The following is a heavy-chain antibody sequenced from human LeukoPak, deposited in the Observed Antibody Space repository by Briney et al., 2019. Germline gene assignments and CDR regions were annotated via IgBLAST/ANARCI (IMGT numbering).Heavy chain of an antibody. J-gene: IGHJ4*02. D-gene: IGHD5-12*01. CDR1: GGSVSSGRYY. V-gene: IGHV4-61*01. Sequence: SETLSLTCTVSGGSVSSGRYYWSWIRQPPGKGLEGIGYIYYSGSTNYNPSLKSRVTISVDTSKNQFSLKLSSVTAADTAVYYCARGAYSGYPDYWGQGTLVTVSS. CDR3: ARGAYSGYPDY. CDR2: IYYSGST.